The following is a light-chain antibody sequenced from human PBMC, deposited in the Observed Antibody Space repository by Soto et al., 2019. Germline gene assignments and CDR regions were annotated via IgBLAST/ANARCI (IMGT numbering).Light chain of an antibody. V-gene: IGLV7-43*01. CDR2: STS. J-gene: IGLJ3*02. CDR3: LLFYGDAWV. Sequence: QAVVTQEPSLTVSPGGTVTLTCASSTGAVTSGYYPNWFQQKARQAPRVLIYSTSNKHSWTPARFSGSLLGGKAALTLSGVQPEDEAEYYCLLFYGDAWVFGGGTKLTVL. CDR1: TGAVTSGYY.